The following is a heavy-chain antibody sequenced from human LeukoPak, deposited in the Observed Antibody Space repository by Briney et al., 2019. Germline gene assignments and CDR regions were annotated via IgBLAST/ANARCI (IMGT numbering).Heavy chain of an antibody. CDR2: IYYSGGT. Sequence: PSETLSLTCTVSGGSISSYYWSWIRQPPGKGLEWIGYIYYSGGTNRNPSLKSRITISVDTSKNQFSLKLSSVTAADTAVYYCARGGVEEWLRFEVTWFDPWGQGTLVTVSS. CDR3: ARGGVEEWLRFEVTWFDP. V-gene: IGHV4-59*08. CDR1: GGSISSYY. J-gene: IGHJ5*02. D-gene: IGHD5-12*01.